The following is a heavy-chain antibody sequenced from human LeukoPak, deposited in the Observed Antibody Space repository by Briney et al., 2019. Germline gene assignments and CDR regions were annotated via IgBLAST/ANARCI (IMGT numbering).Heavy chain of an antibody. D-gene: IGHD3-10*01. CDR3: ARDFSYHVSGSYSHFDY. V-gene: IGHV4-34*01. CDR2: INHSGST. J-gene: IGHJ4*02. CDR1: GGSFSGYY. Sequence: SETLSLTCAVYGGSFSGYYWSWIRQPPGKGLEWIGEINHSGSTNYNPSLKSRVTISVDTSKDQFSLKLSSLTVADTAVYYCARDFSYHVSGSYSHFDYWGQGILVTVSS.